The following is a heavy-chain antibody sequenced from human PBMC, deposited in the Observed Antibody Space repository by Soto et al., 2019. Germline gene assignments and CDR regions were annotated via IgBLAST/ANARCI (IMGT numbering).Heavy chain of an antibody. CDR2: IYYSGST. CDR1: VGSISSGGYY. CDR3: ARRFGESSSGDYYYYGMDV. J-gene: IGHJ6*02. D-gene: IGHD3-10*01. V-gene: IGHV4-31*03. Sequence: PSETLSLTCTVSVGSISSGGYYWSWIRQHPGKGLEWIGYIYYSGSTYYNPSLKSRVTISVDTSKNQFSLKLSSVTAADTAVYYCARRFGESSSGDYYYYGMDVWGQGTTVTVS.